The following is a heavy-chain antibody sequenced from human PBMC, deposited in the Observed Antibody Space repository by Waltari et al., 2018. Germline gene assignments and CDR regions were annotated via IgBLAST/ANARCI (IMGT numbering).Heavy chain of an antibody. V-gene: IGHV1-24*01. D-gene: IGHD5-12*01. CDR1: GYTLTDLS. CDR2: YDPEEGGT. Sequence: QVQLVQSGAEVKKPGASVKVSCKVSGYTLTDLSVHWVRQAPGKGLEWMGGYDPEEGGTVSAQIFQGRFSMTEDTSTDTAYMELSSLRSEDTAVYFCATDHHRDSGYDIWGQGTLVTVSS. CDR3: ATDHHRDSGYDI. J-gene: IGHJ4*02.